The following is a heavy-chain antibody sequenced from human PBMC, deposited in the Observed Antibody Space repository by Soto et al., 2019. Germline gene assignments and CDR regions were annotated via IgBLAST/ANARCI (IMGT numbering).Heavy chain of an antibody. CDR1: GYSFTSYW. Sequence: GESLKISCNGSGYSFTSYWIGWVRQIPGKGLEWMGIIYPGDSDTRYSPSFQGQVTISADKSISTAYLQWSSLKASDTAMYYCARHSKYYDILTGFYGMDVWGQGTTVTVSS. CDR2: IYPGDSDT. J-gene: IGHJ6*02. D-gene: IGHD3-9*01. V-gene: IGHV5-51*01. CDR3: ARHSKYYDILTGFYGMDV.